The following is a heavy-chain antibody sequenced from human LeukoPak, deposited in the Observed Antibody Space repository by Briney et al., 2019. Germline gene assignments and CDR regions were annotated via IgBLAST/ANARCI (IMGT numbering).Heavy chain of an antibody. V-gene: IGHV4-34*01. CDR3: ARGGYSGDYYYYGMDV. CDR1: GGSFSGYY. J-gene: IGHJ6*02. Sequence: SETLSHTCAVYGGSFSGYYWNWIRQPPGKGLEWIGEINHSGSTNYNPSLKSRVTISVDTSKNQFSLKLSSVTAADTAVYYCARGGYSGDYYYYGMDVWGQGTTVTVSS. CDR2: INHSGST. D-gene: IGHD6-13*01.